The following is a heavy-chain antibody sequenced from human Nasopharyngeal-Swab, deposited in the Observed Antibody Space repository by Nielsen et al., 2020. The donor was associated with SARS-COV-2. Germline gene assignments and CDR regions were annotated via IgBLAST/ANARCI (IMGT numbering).Heavy chain of an antibody. Sequence: ASVKVSCKASGYTFTSYGISWVRQAPGQGLEWMGWIGAYNGNTNYAQKLQGRVTMTTDTSTSTAYMELRSLRSDDTAVYYCARAYYYDSSGYYYADYWGQGTLVTVSS. V-gene: IGHV1-18*01. J-gene: IGHJ4*02. CDR3: ARAYYYDSSGYYYADY. D-gene: IGHD3-22*01. CDR2: IGAYNGNT. CDR1: GYTFTSYG.